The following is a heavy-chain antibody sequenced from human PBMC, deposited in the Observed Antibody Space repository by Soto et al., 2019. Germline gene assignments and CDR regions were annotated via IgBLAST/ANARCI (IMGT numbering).Heavy chain of an antibody. V-gene: IGHV3-30*18. D-gene: IGHD3-3*01. CDR2: ISYDGSNK. J-gene: IGHJ6*02. Sequence: PGGSLRLSCAASGFTFSSYGMHWVRQAPGKGLEWVAVISYDGSNKYYADSVKGRFTISRDNSKNTLYLQMNSLRAEDTVVYYCAKIDEGFGNRYYGLYVWAQGTTVTGSS. CDR1: GFTFSSYG. CDR3: AKIDEGFGNRYYGLYV.